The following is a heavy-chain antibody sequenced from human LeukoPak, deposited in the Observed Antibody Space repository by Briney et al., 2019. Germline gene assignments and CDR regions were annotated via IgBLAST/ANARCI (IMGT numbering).Heavy chain of an antibody. V-gene: IGHV1-2*02. CDR3: ARGLYSYYYGSGSYWAFDY. Sequence: ASVKVSCKASGYTFTSYYMHWVRQAPGQGLEWMGWINPNSGGTNYAQKFQGRVTMTRDTSISTAYVELSRLRSDDTAVYYCARGLYSYYYGSGSYWAFDYWGQGTLVTVSS. D-gene: IGHD3-10*01. CDR2: INPNSGGT. J-gene: IGHJ4*02. CDR1: GYTFTSYY.